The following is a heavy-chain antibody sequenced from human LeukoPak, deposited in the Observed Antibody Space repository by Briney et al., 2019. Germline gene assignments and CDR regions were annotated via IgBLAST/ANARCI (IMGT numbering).Heavy chain of an antibody. Sequence: PSETLSLTCAVSGGSIGSGTHSWSWIRQPPGKGLEWIGYIYHTGSTYYNPSLKSRVTISLDRSKDQFSLNLSSVTAADTAVYYCAGTLTCSGGTCYSANWFDPWGQGTLVTVSS. D-gene: IGHD2-15*01. CDR2: IYHTGST. J-gene: IGHJ5*02. V-gene: IGHV4-30-2*01. CDR3: AGTLTCSGGTCYSANWFDP. CDR1: GGSIGSGTHS.